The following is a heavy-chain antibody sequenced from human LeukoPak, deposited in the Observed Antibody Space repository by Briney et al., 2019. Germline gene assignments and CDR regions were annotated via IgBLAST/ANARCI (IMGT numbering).Heavy chain of an antibody. Sequence: GGSLRLSCAASGFTFSNYWMSWVRQAPGKGLEWVANIKQDGSEKYYVDSVKGRFTVSRDNSKNSLYLQRSSLRAEDTAVYYCARDQRVDCSITTCYQNYFDRWGQGTLVTVSS. V-gene: IGHV3-7*01. CDR1: GFTFSNYW. CDR3: ARDQRVDCSITTCYQNYFDR. D-gene: IGHD2-2*01. CDR2: IKQDGSEK. J-gene: IGHJ4*02.